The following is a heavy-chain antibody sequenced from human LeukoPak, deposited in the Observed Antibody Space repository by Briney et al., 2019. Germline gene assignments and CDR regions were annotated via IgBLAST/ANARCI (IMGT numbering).Heavy chain of an antibody. J-gene: IGHJ4*02. CDR3: AREVVRSPDY. CDR1: GGSINSGSYY. Sequence: TLSLTCTVSGGSINSGSYYWTWIRQPAGKGLEWIGRIYTSGSTNYNPSLRSRVTISVDTSKNQFSLKLSSVTAADTAVYYCAREVVRSPDYWGQGTLVTVSS. V-gene: IGHV4-61*02. CDR2: IYTSGST. D-gene: IGHD3-10*01.